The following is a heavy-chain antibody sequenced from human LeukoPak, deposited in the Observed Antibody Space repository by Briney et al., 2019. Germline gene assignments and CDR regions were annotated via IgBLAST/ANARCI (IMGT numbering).Heavy chain of an antibody. CDR1: GGSISSSSYY. CDR3: ASRFCTNTNCLLDAFDV. J-gene: IGHJ3*01. CDR2: IEHNGNP. V-gene: IGHV4-39*07. D-gene: IGHD2-2*01. Sequence: PSETLSLTCTVSGGSISSSSYYWGWIRQPPGKGLEWIGEIEHNGNPNYNPSLTSRLTISIDTSKKQFSLTLTSVTAADTAIYYCASRFCTNTNCLLDAFDVWGQGALVTVSS.